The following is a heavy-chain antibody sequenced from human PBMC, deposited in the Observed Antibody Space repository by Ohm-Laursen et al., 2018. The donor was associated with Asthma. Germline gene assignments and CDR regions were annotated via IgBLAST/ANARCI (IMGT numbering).Heavy chain of an antibody. D-gene: IGHD2-15*01. Sequence: SLRLSCSASGFTFSHYSMNWVRQAPGKGLEWVAYISSTGGSRHYTDSVKGRFTISRDQANNALYLQMENLRAEDTAVYYCAKDSSEVVAADEYWGQGTLVTVSS. CDR2: ISSTGGSR. CDR1: GFTFSHYS. CDR3: AKDSSEVVAADEY. V-gene: IGHV3-48*03. J-gene: IGHJ4*02.